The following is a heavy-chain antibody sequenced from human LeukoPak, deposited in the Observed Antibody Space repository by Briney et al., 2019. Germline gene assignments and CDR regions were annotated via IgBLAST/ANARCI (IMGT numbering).Heavy chain of an antibody. J-gene: IGHJ5*02. CDR3: ARAITIFGVVKGFDP. D-gene: IGHD3-3*01. CDR2: INTNTGNP. Sequence: ASVKVSCKASGYTFTSYAMNWVRQAPGQGLEXXXXINTNTGNPTXXXGXTXXXVFSLDTSVSTAYLQISSLKAEDTAVHYCARAITIFGVVKGFDPWGQGTLVTVSS. CDR1: GYTFTSYA. V-gene: IGHV7-4-1*02.